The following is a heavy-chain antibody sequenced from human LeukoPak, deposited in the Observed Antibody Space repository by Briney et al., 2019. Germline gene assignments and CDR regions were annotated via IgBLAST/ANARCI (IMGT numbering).Heavy chain of an antibody. D-gene: IGHD3-9*01. J-gene: IGHJ4*02. CDR2: IVGSGGST. CDR1: GFTFSNYA. Sequence: GXXLRLSCAASGFTFSNYAMSWVRQAPGKGLEWVSAIVGSGGSTYYADSVKGRFTISRDNPKNTLYLQMNSLRAEDTAVYYCANWGDYDILTGYYDSDYWGQGTLVTVSS. CDR3: ANWGDYDILTGYYDSDY. V-gene: IGHV3-23*01.